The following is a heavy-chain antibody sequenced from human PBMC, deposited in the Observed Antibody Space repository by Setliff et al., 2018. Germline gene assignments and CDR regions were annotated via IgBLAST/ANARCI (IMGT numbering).Heavy chain of an antibody. Sequence: PSETLSLTWAVYGGSFSGYYWSWIRQPPGKGLEWIGEINHGGSTNYNPSLKSRVTISVDTSKNQFSLKLSSVTAADTAVYYCANLQPGYCGGGTCPLIDYWGQGTLVTVSS. J-gene: IGHJ4*02. CDR2: INHGGST. V-gene: IGHV4-34*01. D-gene: IGHD2-15*01. CDR3: ANLQPGYCGGGTCPLIDY. CDR1: GGSFSGYY.